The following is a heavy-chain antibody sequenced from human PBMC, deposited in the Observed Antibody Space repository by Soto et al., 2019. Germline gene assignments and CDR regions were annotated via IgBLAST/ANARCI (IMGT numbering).Heavy chain of an antibody. V-gene: IGHV4-38-2*02. D-gene: IGHD2-15*01. Sequence: PSETLSLTXTVSGYSTSSGYYWAWIRQPPGKGLEWLGSVHYSGNTYYNPSLKSRLTISVDKSKNQFSLNLSSVTAADTAVYYCARQDRVVAEGRWFDPWGQGTLVTVSS. CDR1: GYSTSSGYY. CDR3: ARQDRVVAEGRWFDP. J-gene: IGHJ5*02. CDR2: VHYSGNT.